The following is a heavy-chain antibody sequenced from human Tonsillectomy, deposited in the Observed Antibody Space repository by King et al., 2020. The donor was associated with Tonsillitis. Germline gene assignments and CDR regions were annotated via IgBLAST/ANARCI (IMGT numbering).Heavy chain of an antibody. CDR1: GDSVSSNSAA. CDR3: ARYYGDYEDTLDAFDI. Sequence: VQLQQSGPGLVKPSQTLSLTCAISGDSVSSNSAAWNWIRQSPSKGLEWLGRTYYRSKWYNDYAVSVKSRITINPDTSKNQFSLQLNSVTPEDTAVYYCARYYGDYEDTLDAFDIWGQGTMVTVSS. CDR2: TYYRSKWYN. V-gene: IGHV6-1*01. D-gene: IGHD4-17*01. J-gene: IGHJ3*02.